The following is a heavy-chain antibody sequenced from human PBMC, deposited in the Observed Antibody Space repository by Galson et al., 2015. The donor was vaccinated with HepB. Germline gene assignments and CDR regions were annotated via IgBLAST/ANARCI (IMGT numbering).Heavy chain of an antibody. Sequence: SLRLSCAASGFTFSDYYMSWIRQAPGKGLEWVSYISSSSSYTNYADSVKGRFTISRDNAKNSLYLQMNSLRAEDTAVYYCAREGWGVFCYYYGMDVWGQGTTVTVSS. D-gene: IGHD3-16*01. CDR1: GFTFSDYY. J-gene: IGHJ6*02. CDR2: ISSSSSYT. CDR3: AREGWGVFCYYYGMDV. V-gene: IGHV3-11*06.